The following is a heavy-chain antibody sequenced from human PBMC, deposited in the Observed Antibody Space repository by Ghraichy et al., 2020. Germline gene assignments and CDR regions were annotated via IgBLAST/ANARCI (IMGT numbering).Heavy chain of an antibody. CDR3: ASYFAFD. J-gene: IGHJ4*02. CDR2: IYPSGSI. CDR1: GGSISSAGYY. D-gene: IGHD2/OR15-2a*01. Sequence: SETLSLTCTVSGGSISSAGYYWSWIRQPAGKGLEWIERIYPSGSINYNPSLKSRVTMSIDTSKNQFSLKLSSVTAADTAVYYCASYFAFDWGQGTLVIISS. V-gene: IGHV4-61*02.